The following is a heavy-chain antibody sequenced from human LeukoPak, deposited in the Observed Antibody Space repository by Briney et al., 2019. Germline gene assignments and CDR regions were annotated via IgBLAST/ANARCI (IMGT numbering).Heavy chain of an antibody. Sequence: AGGSLRLSCAASGFTFSSYGMLWVRQAPGKGLEWVAFIRYDGSNKYYADSVKGRFTISRDNSKNTLYLQMNSLRAEDTAVYYCAKDTRWLQFLMDYWGQGTLVTVSS. D-gene: IGHD5-24*01. J-gene: IGHJ4*02. CDR1: GFTFSSYG. CDR2: IRYDGSNK. CDR3: AKDTRWLQFLMDY. V-gene: IGHV3-30*02.